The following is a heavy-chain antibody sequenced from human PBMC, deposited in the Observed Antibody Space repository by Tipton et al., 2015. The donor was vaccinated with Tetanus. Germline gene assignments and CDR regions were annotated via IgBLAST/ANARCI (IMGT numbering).Heavy chain of an antibody. V-gene: IGHV4-59*01. J-gene: IGHJ4*02. CDR2: IYYSGST. D-gene: IGHD3-22*01. CDR1: GGSISSNY. CDR3: ARFSYDSGGFYSYFDY. Sequence: TLSLTCTVSGGSISSNYWSWIRQPPGKGLEWIGNIYYSGSTNYNPSLKSRVSISVDTSNDQFSLRLTSVTAADTAIYYCARFSYDSGGFYSYFDYWGRGTLVTVSS.